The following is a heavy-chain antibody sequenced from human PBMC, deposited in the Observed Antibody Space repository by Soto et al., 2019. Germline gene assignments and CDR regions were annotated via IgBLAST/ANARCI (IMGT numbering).Heavy chain of an antibody. CDR3: ARGYSNYVGYYYYYYMDV. CDR2: IYYSGST. V-gene: IGHV4-59*01. CDR1: GGSISSYY. J-gene: IGHJ6*03. Sequence: SETLSLTCTVSGGSISSYYWSWIRQPPGKGLEWIGYIYYSGSTNYNPSLKSRVTISVDTSKNQFSLKLSSVTAADTAVYYCARGYSNYVGYYYYYYMDVWGKGTTVTVSS. D-gene: IGHD4-4*01.